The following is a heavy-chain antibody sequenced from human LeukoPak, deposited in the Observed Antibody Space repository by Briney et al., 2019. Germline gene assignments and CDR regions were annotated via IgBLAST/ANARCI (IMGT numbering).Heavy chain of an antibody. Sequence: PSETLSLTCTVSGGSISSSSYYWGWIRQPPGKGLEWIGSIYYSGSTYYNPSLKSRVTISVDTSKNQFSLKLSSVTAADTAVYYCARAKYSMVKRQLAIGQFDPWGQGTLVTVSS. J-gene: IGHJ5*02. CDR2: IYYSGST. CDR1: GGSISSSSYY. D-gene: IGHD6-6*01. V-gene: IGHV4-39*07. CDR3: ARAKYSMVKRQLAIGQFDP.